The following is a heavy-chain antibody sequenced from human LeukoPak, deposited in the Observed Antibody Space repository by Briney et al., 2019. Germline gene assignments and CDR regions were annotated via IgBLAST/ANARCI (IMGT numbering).Heavy chain of an antibody. CDR2: ITSSSSYI. Sequence: GGSLRLSCAASGFTFSTYNMNWVRQAPGKGLEWVSSITSSSSYIYYADSVKGRFTISRDNAKNSLYLQMNSLTAEDTAVYYCAKGHGMATISSDYWGQGTLVTVSS. D-gene: IGHD5-24*01. CDR3: AKGHGMATISSDY. V-gene: IGHV3-21*01. CDR1: GFTFSTYN. J-gene: IGHJ4*02.